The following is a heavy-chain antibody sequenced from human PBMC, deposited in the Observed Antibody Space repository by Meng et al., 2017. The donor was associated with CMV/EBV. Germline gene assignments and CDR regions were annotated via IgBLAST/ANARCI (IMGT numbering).Heavy chain of an antibody. J-gene: IGHJ4*02. CDR1: GGSFTSSSYY. CDR3: ARDPSLRWIDY. D-gene: IGHD4-23*01. Sequence: QVQESGPGLVKPSEALSLTGTGSGGSFTSSSYYLGWIRQPPGKGLEWIGSIYYSGITYYNPSLKSRVTISVDTSKNQFSLKLSSVTAADTAVYYCARDPSLRWIDYWGQGTLVTVSS. CDR2: IYYSGIT. V-gene: IGHV4-39*07.